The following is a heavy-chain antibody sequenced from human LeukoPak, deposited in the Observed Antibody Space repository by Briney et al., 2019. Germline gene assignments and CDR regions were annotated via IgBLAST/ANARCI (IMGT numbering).Heavy chain of an antibody. D-gene: IGHD3-10*01. V-gene: IGHV3-66*01. Sequence: GGSLRLSCAASGFTVSSNYMSWVRQAPGKGLEWVSVIYIGGSTYFADSVKGRFSISRDNLKNTLYLQMNSLRAEDTAVYHCARDYSGSGHFDYWGQGTLVTVSS. CDR3: ARDYSGSGHFDY. CDR2: IYIGGST. J-gene: IGHJ4*02. CDR1: GFTVSSNY.